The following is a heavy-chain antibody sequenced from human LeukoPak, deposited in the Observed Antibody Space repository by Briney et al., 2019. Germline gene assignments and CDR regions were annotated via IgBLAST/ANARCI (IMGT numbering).Heavy chain of an antibody. CDR2: ISWNCGSI. CDR3: AKAFSGSWYYYDSSGYYFDY. J-gene: IGHJ4*02. V-gene: IGHV3-9*01. Sequence: PGGSLRLSCAASGFTFNDYAMHWVRQPPGPGLEWVSGISWNCGSIGYADSVKGRFTISRDNAKNYLYLQMNSLRDEDTALYYCAKAFSGSWYYYDSSGYYFDYWGQGTLVTVSS. CDR1: GFTFNDYA. D-gene: IGHD3-22*01.